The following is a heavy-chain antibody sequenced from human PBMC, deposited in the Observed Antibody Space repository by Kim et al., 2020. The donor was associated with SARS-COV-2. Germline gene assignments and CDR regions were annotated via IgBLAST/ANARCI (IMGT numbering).Heavy chain of an antibody. Sequence: SETLSLTCAVYGGSFSGYYWSWIRQPPGKGLEWIGEINHSGSTNYNPSLKSRVTISVDTSKNQFSLKLSSVTAADTAVYYCARQGGKGSLYYFDYWGQGTLVTVSS. V-gene: IGHV4-34*01. CDR2: INHSGST. CDR1: GGSFSGYY. D-gene: IGHD1-26*01. J-gene: IGHJ4*02. CDR3: ARQGGKGSLYYFDY.